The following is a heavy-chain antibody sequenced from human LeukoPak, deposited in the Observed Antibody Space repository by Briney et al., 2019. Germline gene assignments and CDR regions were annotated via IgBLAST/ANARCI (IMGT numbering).Heavy chain of an antibody. J-gene: IGHJ6*02. D-gene: IGHD3-10*01. CDR2: IKSKTDGGTT. V-gene: IGHV3-15*01. CDR1: GFTFSNAW. CDR3: TTDLGGSGSYYNVRYYYGMDV. Sequence: GGSLRLSCAASGFTFSNAWMSWVRQAPGKGLEWVGRIKSKTDGGTTDYAAPVKGRFTISRDDSKNTLYLQMNSLKTEDTAVYYCTTDLGGSGSYYNVRYYYGMDVWGQGTTVTVSS.